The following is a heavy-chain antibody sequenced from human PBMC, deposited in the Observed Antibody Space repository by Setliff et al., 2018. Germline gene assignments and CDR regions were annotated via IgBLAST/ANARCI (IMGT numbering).Heavy chain of an antibody. V-gene: IGHV1-2*04. CDR2: INPNSGGT. CDR3: ATADVIIAAAGNSKYILDY. D-gene: IGHD6-13*01. Sequence: ASVKVSCKASGYTFSSYSMHWVRQAPGQGLEWMGWINPNSGGTNYAQKFQGWVTMTRDTSISTAYMELSSLRSEDTAVYYCATADVIIAAAGNSKYILDYWGQGTLVTVSS. CDR1: GYTFSSYS. J-gene: IGHJ4*02.